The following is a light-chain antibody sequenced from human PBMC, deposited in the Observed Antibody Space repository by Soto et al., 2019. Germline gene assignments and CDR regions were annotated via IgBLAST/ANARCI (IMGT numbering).Light chain of an antibody. CDR2: AAS. V-gene: IGKV1-27*01. CDR1: QGISNY. J-gene: IGKJ3*01. CDR3: QSGT. Sequence: DIQMTQSPSSLSASVGDRVTITCRASQGISNYLAWYQQKPGKVPKLLIYAASTLQSGVPSRFSGSGSGTDFTLNISSLQPEDVATYYCQSGTFGTGTKVDIK.